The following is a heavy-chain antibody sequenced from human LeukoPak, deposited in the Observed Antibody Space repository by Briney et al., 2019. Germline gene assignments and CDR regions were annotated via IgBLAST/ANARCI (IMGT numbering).Heavy chain of an antibody. V-gene: IGHV4-39*01. D-gene: IGHD2/OR15-2a*01. J-gene: IGHJ6*02. CDR1: GGSISSSSSY. Sequence: SETLSLTCTVSGGSISSSSSYWGWIRQPPGKGLEWIGGIYYSGSTYYNPSLKSRVTISVDTSKNQFSLKVTSVTAADTAVYYCARHAPTATFPMDVWGQGTTVTVSS. CDR3: ARHAPTATFPMDV. CDR2: IYYSGST.